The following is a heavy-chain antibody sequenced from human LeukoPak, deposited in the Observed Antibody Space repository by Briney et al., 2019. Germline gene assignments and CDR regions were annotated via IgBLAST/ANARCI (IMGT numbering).Heavy chain of an antibody. V-gene: IGHV3-23*01. CDR3: AKESPSFDY. CDR2: ISGSGVST. J-gene: IGHJ4*02. CDR1: GFTFNSYA. Sequence: GGSLRLSCAASGFTFNSYAMSLVRQAPGKGLEWVPVISGSGVSTYYADSVKGRFTISRDNSKNTLYLQMNSLRAEDTAVYYCAKESPSFDYWGQGTLVTVSS.